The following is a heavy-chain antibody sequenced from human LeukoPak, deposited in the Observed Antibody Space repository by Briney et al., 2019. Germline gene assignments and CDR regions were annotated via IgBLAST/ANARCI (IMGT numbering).Heavy chain of an antibody. J-gene: IGHJ4*02. CDR3: ARGGLYGDYLDY. Sequence: GGSLRLSCAASGFTFSTYSMIWVRQAPGKGLEWVSFISSTSYIYNADSVKGRFTISRDNAENSLYLQMNSLRVEDTAVYYCARGGLYGDYLDYWGQGTLVTVSS. CDR1: GFTFSTYS. V-gene: IGHV3-21*01. CDR2: ISSTSYI. D-gene: IGHD4-17*01.